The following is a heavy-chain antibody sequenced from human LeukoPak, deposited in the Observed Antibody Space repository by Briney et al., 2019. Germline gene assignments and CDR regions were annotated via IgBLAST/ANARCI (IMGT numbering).Heavy chain of an antibody. J-gene: IGHJ4*02. V-gene: IGHV4-39*01. CDR1: GGSISSSSYY. CDR2: IYYSGST. CDR3: ARTTGATTHFFDY. D-gene: IGHD1-26*01. Sequence: SETLSLTCTVSGGSISSSSYYWGWIRQPPGKGLEWNGSIYYSGSTYYNPSLKSRVTISVDTSKNQFSLKLSSVTAADTAVYYCARTTGATTHFFDYWGQGTLVTVSS.